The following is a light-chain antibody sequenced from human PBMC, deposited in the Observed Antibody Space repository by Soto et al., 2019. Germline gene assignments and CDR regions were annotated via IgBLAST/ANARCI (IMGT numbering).Light chain of an antibody. V-gene: IGLV2-11*01. CDR2: DVS. CDR3: CSYAGSYTFDVV. Sequence: ALTQPRSVSGSPGQSVTISCTGTSSDVGGYNYVSWYQQHPGKAPKLMIYDVSKRPSGVPDRFSGSKSGNTASLTISGLHAEDEADYYCCSYAGSYTFDVVFGGGTKLTVL. J-gene: IGLJ2*01. CDR1: SSDVGGYNY.